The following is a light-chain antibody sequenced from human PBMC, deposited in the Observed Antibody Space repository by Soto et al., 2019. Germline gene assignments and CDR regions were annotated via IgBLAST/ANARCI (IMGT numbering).Light chain of an antibody. CDR2: DAS. CDR3: QQYDNLPLP. J-gene: IGKJ5*01. V-gene: IGKV1-33*01. CDR1: QDISNY. Sequence: DNQMTQSPSSLSASVGDRVTITCQASQDISNYLNWYQQKPGKAPKLLIYDASNLETGVPSRFSGSGSGTDFTFTISSLQPEDIATYYCQQYDNLPLPFGQGTRLEIK.